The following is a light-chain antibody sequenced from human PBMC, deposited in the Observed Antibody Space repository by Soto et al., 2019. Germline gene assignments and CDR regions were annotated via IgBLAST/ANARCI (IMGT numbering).Light chain of an antibody. CDR3: QQYDNSPQT. Sequence: EIVLTQSPATLSLSPGERATLSCRASQSVNSNYVAWYQHKPGQGPRLLFYGATHRATGIPDRLSGSGSATDFTLTISRLEPEDFAVYYCQQYDNSPQTFGQGTKVEIK. V-gene: IGKV3-20*01. CDR2: GAT. CDR1: QSVNSNY. J-gene: IGKJ1*01.